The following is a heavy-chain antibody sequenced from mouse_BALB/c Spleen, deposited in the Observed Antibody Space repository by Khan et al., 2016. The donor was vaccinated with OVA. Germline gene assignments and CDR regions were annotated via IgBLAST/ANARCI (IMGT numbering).Heavy chain of an antibody. V-gene: IGHV5-6*01. Sequence: EVELVESGGDLVKPGGSLKLSCAASGFTFSTYGMSWVRQTPDKRLEWVATISSGGSYTSYPDNVKGRFTISRDNAKNTLYLQMSSLKSEDTAMYYCARLAYYYNSEGCAYWGQGTLVTVAA. CDR3: ARLAYYYNSEGCAY. CDR1: GFTFSTYG. CDR2: ISSGGSYT. J-gene: IGHJ3*01. D-gene: IGHD1-1*01.